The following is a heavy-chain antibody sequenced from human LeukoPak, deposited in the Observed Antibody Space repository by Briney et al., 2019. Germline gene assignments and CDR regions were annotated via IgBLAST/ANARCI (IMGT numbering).Heavy chain of an antibody. Sequence: GGSLRLSCAASGFTFSVSDMHWVRQASGKGLEWVGRIGVKTNSYATAYAAALQGRFTISRDDSKNTTYLQMNSLTTEDTAVYYCTTYSSGHYWGQGTLVTVSS. CDR1: GFTFSVSD. D-gene: IGHD6-19*01. CDR3: TTYSSGHY. J-gene: IGHJ4*02. CDR2: IGVKTNSYAT. V-gene: IGHV3-73*01.